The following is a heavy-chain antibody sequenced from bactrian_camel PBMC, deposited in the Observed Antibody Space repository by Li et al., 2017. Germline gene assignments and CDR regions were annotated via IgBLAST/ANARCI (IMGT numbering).Heavy chain of an antibody. Sequence: VESGGSSVQAGGSLRLSCAASGFTFSIYPFGWVRQAPGKGLEWVASINSDGDSAYYADSVKGRFTISRDNAMNTLYLQMNSLKPEDTAMYYCAADPFVAGRCPDEYNYWGQGTQVTVS. CDR1: GFTFSIYP. V-gene: IGHV3S31*01. CDR3: AADPFVAGRCPDEYNY. D-gene: IGHD5*01. CDR2: INSDGDSA. J-gene: IGHJ4*01.